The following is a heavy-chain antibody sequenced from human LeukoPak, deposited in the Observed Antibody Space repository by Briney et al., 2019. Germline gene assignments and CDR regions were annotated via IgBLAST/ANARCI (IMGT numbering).Heavy chain of an antibody. CDR3: ARRRGVVATNNFDY. J-gene: IGHJ4*02. D-gene: IGHD5-12*01. CDR2: IYYSGST. CDR1: GGSISSYY. Sequence: SETLSLTCTVSGGSISSYYWSWIRQPPGKGLEWIGYIYYSGSTNYNPSLKSRVTISVDTSKNQFSLKLSSVTAADTAVYYCARRRGVVATNNFDYWGQGTLVTVSS. V-gene: IGHV4-59*08.